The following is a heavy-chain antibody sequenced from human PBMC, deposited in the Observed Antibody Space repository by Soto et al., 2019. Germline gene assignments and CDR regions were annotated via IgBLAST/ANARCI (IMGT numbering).Heavy chain of an antibody. Sequence: EVKLVESGGGLVQPGGSLRLSCAASGFTFSSSPMNWLRPAPGKGLEWVSYIGTSSTYIHYADSVKGRFTISRDDAENSLYLQMDSLRDEDTAVYYCARDVWAYGSGSHYNNGFDHWGQGTLVSVSS. CDR1: GFTFSSSP. V-gene: IGHV3-48*02. CDR3: ARDVWAYGSGSHYNNGFDH. J-gene: IGHJ5*02. CDR2: IGTSSTYI. D-gene: IGHD3-10*01.